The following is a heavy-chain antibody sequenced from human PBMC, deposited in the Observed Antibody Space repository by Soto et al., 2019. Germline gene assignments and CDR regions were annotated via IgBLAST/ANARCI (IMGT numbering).Heavy chain of an antibody. CDR2: ISGSGGST. D-gene: IGHD5-18*01. J-gene: IGHJ4*02. CDR3: AKVDHTAMVRSFDY. V-gene: IGHV3-23*01. CDR1: GFXFSGYA. Sequence: GGSLXLSCAASGFXFSGYAMSWVLQAPGKGLEWVSAISGSGGSTYYADSVKGRFTISRDNSKNTLYLQMNSLRAEDTAVYYCAKVDHTAMVRSFDYWGQGTLVTVSS.